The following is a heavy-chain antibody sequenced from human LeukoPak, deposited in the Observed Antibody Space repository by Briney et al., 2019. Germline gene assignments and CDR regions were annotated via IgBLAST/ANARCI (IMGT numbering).Heavy chain of an antibody. CDR1: GFTFSNYA. J-gene: IGHJ3*02. D-gene: IGHD6-19*01. V-gene: IGHV3-23*01. Sequence: GGSLRLSCAASGFTFSNYAMSWVRQAPGKALEWVSGISGGGGSTYYADSVKGRFTISRDNSKNTVYLQMNSLRAEDTAVYYCAKNSGWYWYDAFDIWGQGTMVTVSS. CDR2: ISGGGGST. CDR3: AKNSGWYWYDAFDI.